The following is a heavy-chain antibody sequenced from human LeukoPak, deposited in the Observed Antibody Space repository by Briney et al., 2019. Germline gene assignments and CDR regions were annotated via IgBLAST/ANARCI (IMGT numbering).Heavy chain of an antibody. D-gene: IGHD3-22*01. CDR2: ISGSGGST. CDR3: AKDYYDSSGPKRSMFYAFDI. Sequence: GGSLRLSCAASGFTLRSYATSWVRQAPGKGLEWISAISGSGGSTYYADSVKGRFTISRDNSKNTMYLQMNSLRAEDTAVYYWAKDYYDSSGPKRSMFYAFDIWGQGTMVTVSS. V-gene: IGHV3-23*01. CDR1: GFTLRSYA. J-gene: IGHJ3*02.